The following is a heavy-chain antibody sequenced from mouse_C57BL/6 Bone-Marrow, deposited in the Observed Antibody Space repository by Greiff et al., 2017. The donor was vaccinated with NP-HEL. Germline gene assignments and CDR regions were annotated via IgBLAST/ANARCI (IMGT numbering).Heavy chain of an antibody. CDR1: GYTFTSYW. J-gene: IGHJ2*01. CDR2: IHPNSGST. V-gene: IGHV1-64*01. D-gene: IGHD2-4*01. CDR3: ARWVYYDYVDY. Sequence: QVQLQQPGAELVKPGASVKLSCKASGYTFTSYWMHWVKQRPGQGLEWIGMIHPNSGSTKYNEKFKSKATLTVDKSSSTAYMQLSSLTSEDSAVYYCARWVYYDYVDYWGQGTTLTVSS.